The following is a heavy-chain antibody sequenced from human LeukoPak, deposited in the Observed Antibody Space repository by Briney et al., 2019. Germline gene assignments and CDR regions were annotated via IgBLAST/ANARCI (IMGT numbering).Heavy chain of an antibody. CDR2: ISPTTNYI. CDR3: VRDGAHWDLDY. V-gene: IGHV3-21*01. D-gene: IGHD7-27*01. CDR1: GFTFSNYG. Sequence: GGSLRLSCTASGFTFSNYGMNWVRQAPGKGLEWISFISPTTNYIYYADSVKGRFTISRDSAKNSLFLQMDSLRAEDTAVYYCVRDGAHWDLDYWGQGTLVTVSS. J-gene: IGHJ4*02.